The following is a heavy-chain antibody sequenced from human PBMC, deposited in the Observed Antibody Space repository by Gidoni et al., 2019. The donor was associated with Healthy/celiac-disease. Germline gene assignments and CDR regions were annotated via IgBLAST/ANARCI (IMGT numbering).Heavy chain of an antibody. CDR2: IYYSGRP. CDR3: ARELTTETFDY. D-gene: IGHD4-17*01. J-gene: IGHJ4*02. Sequence: QLQLQESGPGLVKPSETLSLTCTVAGGSLSSSSYYWGWIRQPAWKGLEWIGSIYYSGRPYYNPSLTSRVTISVDTSKNQFSLKLSSVTAADTAVYYCARELTTETFDYWGQGTLVTVSS. V-gene: IGHV4-39*02. CDR1: GGSLSSSSYY.